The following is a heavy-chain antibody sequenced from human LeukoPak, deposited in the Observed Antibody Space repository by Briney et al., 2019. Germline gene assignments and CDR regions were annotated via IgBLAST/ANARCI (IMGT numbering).Heavy chain of an antibody. CDR1: GFTFSSYW. CDR3: ARGGGYSYGQLDY. Sequence: GGSLRLSCAASGFTFSSYWMHWVRQAPGKGLVWVSRINSDGSSTSYADSVKGRFTISRDNAKNTLYLQMNSLRAEDTAVHYCARGGGYSYGQLDYWGQGTLVTVSS. D-gene: IGHD5-18*01. CDR2: INSDGSST. J-gene: IGHJ4*02. V-gene: IGHV3-74*01.